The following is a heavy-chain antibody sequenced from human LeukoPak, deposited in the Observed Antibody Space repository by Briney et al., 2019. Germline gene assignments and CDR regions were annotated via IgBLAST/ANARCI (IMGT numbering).Heavy chain of an antibody. Sequence: GGSLRLSCAASGFKFSDYYVSWIRQAPGKGLEWVSYISTSGSTIYYADSVKGRFTISRDNAKNSLYLQMNSLRAEDTAVYYCAREDYYDSSGYYYGMDVWGQGTTVTVSS. CDR1: GFKFSDYY. D-gene: IGHD3-22*01. CDR2: ISTSGSTI. J-gene: IGHJ6*02. CDR3: AREDYYDSSGYYYGMDV. V-gene: IGHV3-11*01.